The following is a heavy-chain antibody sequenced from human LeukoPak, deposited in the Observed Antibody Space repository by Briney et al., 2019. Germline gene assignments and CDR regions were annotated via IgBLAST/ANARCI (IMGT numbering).Heavy chain of an antibody. CDR1: GGSIT. Sequence: SETLSLTCTVSGGSITGLGSGSAGKGLEWIGYIYYSGSTNYNPSLKSRVTISVDTSKNQFSLKLSSVTAADTAVYYCARGRTLDDILTGYYYYYGMDVWGQGTTVTVSS. J-gene: IGHJ6*02. CDR2: IYYSGST. V-gene: IGHV4-59*01. D-gene: IGHD3-9*01. CDR3: ARGRTLDDILTGYYYYYGMDV.